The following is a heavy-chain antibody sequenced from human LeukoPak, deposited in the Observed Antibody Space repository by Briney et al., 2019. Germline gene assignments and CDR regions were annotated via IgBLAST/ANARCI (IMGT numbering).Heavy chain of an antibody. CDR2: IYYSGST. Sequence: KPSETLSLTCTVSGGSISPYYWSSIRQPPEKGLEWIGYIYYSGSTNYNPSLKSRVTISVDTSKNQFSLKLSSVTAADTAVYYCARAFYPGYYSYMAVWGKGTTVTVSS. CDR3: ARAFYPGYYSYMAV. V-gene: IGHV4-59*01. D-gene: IGHD3-3*02. J-gene: IGHJ6*03. CDR1: GGSISPYY.